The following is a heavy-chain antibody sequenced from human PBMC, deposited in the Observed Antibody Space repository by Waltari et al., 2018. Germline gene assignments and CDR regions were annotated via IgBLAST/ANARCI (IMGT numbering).Heavy chain of an antibody. CDR3: ARALCTTSTCLFVSGFDP. J-gene: IGHJ5*02. V-gene: IGHV4-39*01. CDR1: NVPINSGAFF. CDR2: VYYSGSA. Sequence: QVHLQESGPGLVQPSEPLSLTCTVSNVPINSGAFFWGWIRQPPGKGLEWIGNVYYSGSAYYNPSLEGRVAISIDTSKNQFSLHLTSVTAADTGVYYCARALCTTSTCLFVSGFDPWGQGILVTVST.